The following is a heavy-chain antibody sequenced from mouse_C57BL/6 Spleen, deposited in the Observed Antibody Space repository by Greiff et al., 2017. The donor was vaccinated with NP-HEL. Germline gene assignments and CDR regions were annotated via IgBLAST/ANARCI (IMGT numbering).Heavy chain of an antibody. CDR3: TRGGITWYFDV. Sequence: VQLQQSGAELVRPGASVTLSCKASGYTFTDYEMHWVKQTPVHGLEWIGAIDPETGGTAYNQKFKGKAILTADKSSSTAYMELRSLTSEGSAVYYCTRGGITWYFDVWGTGTTVTVSS. D-gene: IGHD2-4*01. J-gene: IGHJ1*03. V-gene: IGHV1-15*01. CDR2: IDPETGGT. CDR1: GYTFTDYE.